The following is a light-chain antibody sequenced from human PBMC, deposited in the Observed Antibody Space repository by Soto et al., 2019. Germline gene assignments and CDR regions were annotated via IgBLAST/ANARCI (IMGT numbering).Light chain of an antibody. CDR3: QQYNNWPPLT. CDR1: QSVSSN. CDR2: GAS. V-gene: IGKV3-15*01. J-gene: IGKJ4*01. Sequence: EIVMTQSPATLSVSPGERATLSCRASQSVSSNLAWYQQKPGQAPRLLIYGASTRATGIPARFSGSGSGTEFTLTINSLQSEDFAIYYCQQYNNWPPLTFGGGTKVDSK.